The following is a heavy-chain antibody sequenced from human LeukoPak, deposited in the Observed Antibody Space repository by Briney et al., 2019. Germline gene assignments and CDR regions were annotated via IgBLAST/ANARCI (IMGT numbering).Heavy chain of an antibody. CDR2: IHKNAIT. CDR1: GFTVSSNY. J-gene: IGHJ6*03. CDR3: ARSLRVRGVPDYMDV. Sequence: GGSLRLSCAASGFTVSSNYMTWVRQAPGKGLEWVSVIHKNAITYYADTVKGRFTISRDNSKNMLYLQMNSLRAEDTAVYYCARSLRVRGVPDYMDVWGKGTTVIISS. V-gene: IGHV3-53*01. D-gene: IGHD3-10*02.